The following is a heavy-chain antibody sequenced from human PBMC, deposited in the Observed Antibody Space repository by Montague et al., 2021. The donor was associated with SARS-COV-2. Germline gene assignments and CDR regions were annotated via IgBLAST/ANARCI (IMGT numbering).Heavy chain of an antibody. D-gene: IGHD2-15*01. J-gene: IGHJ4*02. CDR1: GGPINNYF. CDR3: ARAVVGAKTATIES. CDR2: MHSTGST. Sequence: SETLSLTYSVSGGPINNYFWGWIRQSPGKGLEWVGYMHSTGSTAYNPSLKSRVIISVDTSKTQISLKLSSVSAADTALYYCARAVVGAKTATIESWDQGTLVTVSS. V-gene: IGHV4-59*01.